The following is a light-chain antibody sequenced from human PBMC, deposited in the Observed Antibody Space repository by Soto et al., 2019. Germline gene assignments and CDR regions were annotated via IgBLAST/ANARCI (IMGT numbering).Light chain of an antibody. CDR1: SSDVGSYNL. J-gene: IGLJ1*01. Sequence: QSVLTQPASVSGSPGQSITISCTGTSSDVGSYNLVSWYQQRPGKAPKLMIYEGSKRPSGVSNRFSGSKSGNTASLTISGLQAEDEADYYCCSYAGSSNYVFGTGTRSPP. CDR2: EGS. CDR3: CSYAGSSNYV. V-gene: IGLV2-23*01.